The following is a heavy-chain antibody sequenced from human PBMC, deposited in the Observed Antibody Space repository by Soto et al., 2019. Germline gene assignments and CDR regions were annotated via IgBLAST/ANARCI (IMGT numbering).Heavy chain of an antibody. Sequence: GVSLRLSFAASGFTFSTYAMTWVRQAPGKGLEWVSDISTSGSTTYYADSVKGRFTISRDNAKNTLYLQMNSLRAEDTAVYYSARDPREYYFDYWGQGTLVTVSS. J-gene: IGHJ4*02. V-gene: IGHV3-48*04. CDR2: ISTSGSTT. CDR3: ARDPREYYFDY. CDR1: GFTFSTYA.